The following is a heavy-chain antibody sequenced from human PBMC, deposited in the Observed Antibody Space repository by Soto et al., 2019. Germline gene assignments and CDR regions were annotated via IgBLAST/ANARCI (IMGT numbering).Heavy chain of an antibody. V-gene: IGHV4-34*01. J-gene: IGHJ4*02. D-gene: IGHD4-17*01. CDR3: ARGLLYYGDYGGY. CDR2: INHSGST. CDR1: GGSFSGYY. Sequence: QVQLQQWGAGLLKPSETLSLTCAVYGGSFSGYYWSWIRQPPGKGLEWIGEINHSGSTNYNPSLKGRVTISVDTAKNQFSLKLSSVTAADTAVFYCARGLLYYGDYGGYWGQGTLVTVSS.